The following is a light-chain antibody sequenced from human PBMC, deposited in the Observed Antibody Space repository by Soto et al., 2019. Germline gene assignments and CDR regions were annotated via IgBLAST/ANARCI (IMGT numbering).Light chain of an antibody. Sequence: DIQMTQSPSTLSASVGYRVTITCRAGQSINSWLAWYQQKPGKAPKLLLYKASSLESGVPSRFSGSGSGTEFTLTISSLQPDDFGTYYCQQYDTSPLTFGGGTKVHIK. V-gene: IGKV1-5*03. J-gene: IGKJ4*01. CDR2: KAS. CDR1: QSINSW. CDR3: QQYDTSPLT.